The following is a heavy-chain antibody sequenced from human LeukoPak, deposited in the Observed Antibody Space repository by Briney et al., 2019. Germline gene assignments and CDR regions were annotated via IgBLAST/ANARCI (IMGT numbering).Heavy chain of an antibody. CDR1: GGSFSGYY. D-gene: IGHD6-13*01. V-gene: IGHV4-34*01. J-gene: IGHJ3*02. Sequence: SETLSLTCAVYGGSFSGYYWSWIRQPPGKGLEWIGEINHSGSTNYNPSLKSRVTISVDTPKNQSSLKRRSVTAPDTAVYYCARNSSSWYLRAFDIWGQGTMVTVSS. CDR3: ARNSSSWYLRAFDI. CDR2: INHSGST.